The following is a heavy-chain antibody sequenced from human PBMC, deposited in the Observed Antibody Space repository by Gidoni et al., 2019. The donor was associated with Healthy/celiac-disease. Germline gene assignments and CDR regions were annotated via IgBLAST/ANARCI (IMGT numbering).Heavy chain of an antibody. V-gene: IGHV4-61*02. CDR1: GGSISSGSSY. CDR2: IYTSGST. D-gene: IGHD6-13*01. J-gene: IGHJ4*02. CDR3: ASSVVAAATRYFDY. Sequence: QVQLQESGPGLVKPSQTLSLTCTVSGGSISSGSSYWSWIRQPAGKGLEWIGRIYTSGSTNYNPSLKSRVTISVDTSKNQFSLKLSSVTAADTAVYYCASSVVAAATRYFDYWGQGTLVTVSS.